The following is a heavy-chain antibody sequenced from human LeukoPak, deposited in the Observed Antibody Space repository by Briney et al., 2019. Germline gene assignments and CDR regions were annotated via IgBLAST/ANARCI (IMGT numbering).Heavy chain of an antibody. J-gene: IGHJ2*01. D-gene: IGHD6-19*01. CDR3: ARRKWRAVTGTEYFDL. V-gene: IGHV4-39*01. CDR2: IYYIGST. Sequence: SETLSLTCTVSGGSVSSSTYYWGWIRQPPGKGLEWIGNIYYIGSTYYSPSLKSRVTISVDTSKNQFSLKLSSVTAADTAVYYCARRKWRAVTGTEYFDLWGSGTLVTVSS. CDR1: GGSVSSSTYY.